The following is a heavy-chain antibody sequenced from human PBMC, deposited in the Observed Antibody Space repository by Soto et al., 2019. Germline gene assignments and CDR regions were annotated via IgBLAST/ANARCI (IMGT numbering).Heavy chain of an antibody. CDR1: GYTFTSYY. J-gene: IGHJ4*02. Sequence: QVQLVQSGAEVKKPGASVKVSCKASGYTFTSYYMHWVRQAPGQGLEWMGIINPSGGSTSYAQKFQGRVTMTRDTSTSTVYMELSSLRSEDTAVYYCARDSSAADKVREFDYWGQGTLVTVSS. CDR2: INPSGGST. V-gene: IGHV1-46*01. D-gene: IGHD6-13*01. CDR3: ARDSSAADKVREFDY.